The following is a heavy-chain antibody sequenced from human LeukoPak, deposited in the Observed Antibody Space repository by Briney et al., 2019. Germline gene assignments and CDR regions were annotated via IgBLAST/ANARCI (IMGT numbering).Heavy chain of an antibody. CDR1: GGSFSGYY. V-gene: IGHV4-34*01. D-gene: IGHD5-24*01. J-gene: IGHJ4*02. Sequence: SETLSLTCAVYGGSFSGYYWSWLRQTPGKGLEWIGEINHSGSTNYNPSLKSRVTISIDTSKNQFSLKVSSVTAADTAVYYCAKPLRDAGSFNYPYFDFWGQGTLVTVSS. CDR2: INHSGST. CDR3: AKPLRDAGSFNYPYFDF.